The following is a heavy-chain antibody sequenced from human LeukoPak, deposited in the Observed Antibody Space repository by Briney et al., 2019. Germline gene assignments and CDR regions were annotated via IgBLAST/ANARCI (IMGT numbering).Heavy chain of an antibody. V-gene: IGHV1-69*04. D-gene: IGHD3-3*01. CDR1: GGTFSSYA. CDR3: ARDVYDFWSGYYYGGYNWFDP. J-gene: IGHJ5*02. CDR2: IIPILGIA. Sequence: SVKVSCKASGGTFSSYAISWVRQAPGQGLEWMGRIIPILGIANYAQKFQGRVTITADKSTSTAYMGLSSLRSEDTAVYYCARDVYDFWSGYYYGGYNWFDPWGQGTLVTVSS.